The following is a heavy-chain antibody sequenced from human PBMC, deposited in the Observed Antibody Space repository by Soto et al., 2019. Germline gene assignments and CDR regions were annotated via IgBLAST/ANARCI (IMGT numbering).Heavy chain of an antibody. CDR3: AKDMRDGYNANNYYYGMDV. V-gene: IGHV3-9*01. J-gene: IGHJ6*02. CDR2: ISWNSGSI. CDR1: GFTFDDYA. Sequence: EVQLVESGGGLVQPGRSLRLSCAASGFTFDDYAMHWVRQAPGKGLEWVSGISWNSGSIGYADSVKGRFTISRDNAKNSLYLQMNSLRAEDTALYYCAKDMRDGYNANNYYYGMDVWGQGTTVTVSS. D-gene: IGHD5-12*01.